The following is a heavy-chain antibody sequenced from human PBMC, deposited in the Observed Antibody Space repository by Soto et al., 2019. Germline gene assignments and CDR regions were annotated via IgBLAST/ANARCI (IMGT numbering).Heavy chain of an antibody. CDR3: ARAPAEWGSGWGGEYFDS. CDR2: ISWNSGSI. J-gene: IGHJ4*02. V-gene: IGHV3-9*01. Sequence: GGSLRLSCAASGFTFSFDIYAMHWVRQAPGEGLEWVSGISWNSGSIGYTDSVRGRFTISRDNAKKSLYLQMNSLRVDDTASYYCARAPAEWGSGWGGEYFDSWGQGTLVTVSS. D-gene: IGHD6-19*01. CDR1: GFTFSFDIYA.